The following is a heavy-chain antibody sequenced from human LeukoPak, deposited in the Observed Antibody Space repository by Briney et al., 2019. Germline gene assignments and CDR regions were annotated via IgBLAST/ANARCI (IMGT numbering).Heavy chain of an antibody. CDR1: GGSISSGGYS. J-gene: IGHJ3*02. CDR2: IYHSGST. V-gene: IGHV4-30-2*01. Sequence: SETLTLTCAVSGGSISSGGYSWSWIRQPPGKGLEWIGYIYHSGSTYYNPSLKSRVTISVDRSKNQFSLKLSSVTAADTAVYYCARVAYCGGDCYSQNDAFDIWGQGTMVTVSS. D-gene: IGHD2-21*02. CDR3: ARVAYCGGDCYSQNDAFDI.